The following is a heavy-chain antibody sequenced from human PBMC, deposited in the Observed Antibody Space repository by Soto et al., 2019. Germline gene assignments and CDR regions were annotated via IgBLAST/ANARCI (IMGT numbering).Heavy chain of an antibody. CDR1: GGSISSYY. J-gene: IGHJ5*02. D-gene: IGHD2-2*02. CDR3: ARGYCSSTICYIWDNWFDP. CDR2: IYYSGRT. V-gene: IGHV4-59*01. Sequence: QVQLQESGPGLVKPSETLSLTCTVSGGSISSYYWSWIRQPPGKGLEWIGYIYYSGRTNYNPSLKRRVTRSVDTSKNQFSLKLSSVTAADTAVYYCARGYCSSTICYIWDNWFDPWGQGTLVTVSS.